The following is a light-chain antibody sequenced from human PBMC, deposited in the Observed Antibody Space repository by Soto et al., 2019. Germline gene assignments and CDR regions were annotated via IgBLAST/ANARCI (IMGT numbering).Light chain of an antibody. CDR3: QQYGFSSYT. CDR1: QSFSSSY. V-gene: IGKV3-20*01. CDR2: DAS. J-gene: IGKJ2*01. Sequence: EVVLTQSPGTLSLSPGDRATLSCRASQSFSSSYLAWYQHRPGQAPRLLIYDASRRAAGIPHRFSASGSGTEFTLIISRLETEDFAGYYCQQYGFSSYTFGQGTNLEMK.